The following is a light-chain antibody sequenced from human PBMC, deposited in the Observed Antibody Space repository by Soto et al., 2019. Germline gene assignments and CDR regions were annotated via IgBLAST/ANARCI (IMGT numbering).Light chain of an antibody. CDR2: EDA. CDR1: SSDVGSYNT. Sequence: QSALTQPASVSGSPGQSITISCTGTSSDVGSYNTVSWYQQLPGKAPKLMIYEDAKRPSGVSNRFSGSKSGNTASLTISGLRAEDEADYYCCSYAPSATRVFGGGTKLTVL. CDR3: CSYAPSATRV. V-gene: IGLV2-23*01. J-gene: IGLJ3*02.